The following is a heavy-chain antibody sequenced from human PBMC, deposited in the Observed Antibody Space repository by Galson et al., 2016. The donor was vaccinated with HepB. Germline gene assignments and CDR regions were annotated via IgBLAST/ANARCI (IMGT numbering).Heavy chain of an antibody. J-gene: IGHJ5*02. CDR3: ASKGGDGYNWFDD. V-gene: IGHV5-51*01. CDR2: IYPADSDT. CDR1: GYSFSTYW. Sequence: QSGAEVTKPGESLKISCKGSGYSFSTYWIGWVRQMPGKGLEWMGIIYPADSDTRYSPSFQGQVTILADKSISTAYLQWSSLKASDTAMYYCASKGGDGYNWFDDWGQGTLVTVSS. D-gene: IGHD5-24*01.